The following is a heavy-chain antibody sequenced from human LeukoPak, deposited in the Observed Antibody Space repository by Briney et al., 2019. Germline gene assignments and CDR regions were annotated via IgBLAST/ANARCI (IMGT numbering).Heavy chain of an antibody. Sequence: PSETLSLTCTVSGGSMSSYYWSWIRQPPGKGLEWIGYIYKSGGTNYNPSVRSRVSISLDTSKNQFSLKLSSVTAADTAVYFCARRYSSGWSPTFDYWGQGILATVST. D-gene: IGHD6-19*01. CDR2: IYKSGGT. V-gene: IGHV4-59*01. CDR1: GGSMSSYY. CDR3: ARRYSSGWSPTFDY. J-gene: IGHJ4*02.